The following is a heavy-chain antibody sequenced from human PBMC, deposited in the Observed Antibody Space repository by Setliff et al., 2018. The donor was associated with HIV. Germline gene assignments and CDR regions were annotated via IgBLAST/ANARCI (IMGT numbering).Heavy chain of an antibody. Sequence: SETLSLTCAVYGGSFGGYHWSWIRQSPGKGLEWIGEIDHSGSTDDNPSLKSRVTISADTSKKQVSLRLTSVTAADTAIYYCARVSPPPDNYFYYYMDVWGKGTTVTVSS. D-gene: IGHD3-9*01. CDR3: ARVSPPPDNYFYYYMDV. CDR2: IDHSGST. J-gene: IGHJ6*03. V-gene: IGHV4-34*01. CDR1: GGSFGGYH.